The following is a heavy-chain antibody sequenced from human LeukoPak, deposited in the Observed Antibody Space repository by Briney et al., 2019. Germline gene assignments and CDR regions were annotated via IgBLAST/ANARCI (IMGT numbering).Heavy chain of an antibody. Sequence: GGSLRLSCAASGFTFSSYAMSWVRQAPGKGLEWVSAISGSGGSTYYADSVKGRFTISRDNSKHTLYLQMNSLRAEDTAVYYCAKGRSIVGATRVDYWGQGTLVTVSS. V-gene: IGHV3-23*01. CDR1: GFTFSSYA. CDR2: ISGSGGST. CDR3: AKGRSIVGATRVDY. J-gene: IGHJ4*02. D-gene: IGHD1-26*01.